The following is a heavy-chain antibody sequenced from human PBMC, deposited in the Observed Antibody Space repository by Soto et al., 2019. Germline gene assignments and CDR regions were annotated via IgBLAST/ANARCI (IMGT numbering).Heavy chain of an antibody. D-gene: IGHD5-12*01. CDR3: ARHIGRAGYSGYDYYFDY. CDR2: IYYSGST. Sequence: SETLSLTCTVSGGSISSSSYYWGWIRQPPGKGLEWIGSIYYSGSTYYNPSLKSRVTISVDTSKNQFSLRLSSVTAADTAVYYCARHIGRAGYSGYDYYFDYWGQGTLVTVSS. J-gene: IGHJ4*02. V-gene: IGHV4-39*01. CDR1: GGSISSSSYY.